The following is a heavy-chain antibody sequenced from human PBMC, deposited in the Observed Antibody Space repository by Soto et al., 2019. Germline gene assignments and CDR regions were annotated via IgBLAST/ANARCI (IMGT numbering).Heavy chain of an antibody. J-gene: IGHJ4*02. D-gene: IGHD3-22*01. CDR3: ARGPMTNYYYYDSSGYLDY. V-gene: IGHV1-18*01. CDR2: ISAYNGNT. Sequence: ASVKVSCKASGYTFTSYGISWVRQAPGQGLEWMGWISAYNGNTNYAQKLQGRVTMTTDTSTSTAYMELRSLRSDDTAVYYCARGPMTNYYYYDSSGYLDYWGQGTLVTVSS. CDR1: GYTFTSYG.